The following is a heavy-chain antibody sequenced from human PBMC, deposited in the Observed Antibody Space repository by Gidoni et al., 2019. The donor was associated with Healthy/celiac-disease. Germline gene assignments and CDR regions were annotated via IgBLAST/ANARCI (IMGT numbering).Heavy chain of an antibody. V-gene: IGHV4-38-2*02. CDR1: AYSISSGYY. D-gene: IGHD2-2*02. CDR2: IYHSGST. CDR3: ARDCSSTSCYKGGYYYYYGMDV. J-gene: IGHJ6*02. Sequence: QVQLQESGPGLVKPSETLSLTCTVSAYSISSGYYCGWIRQPPGKGLEWIGSIYHSGSTYYNPSLKRRVTISVDTSKNQFSLKLSSVTAADTAVYYCARDCSSTSCYKGGYYYYYGMDVWGQGTTVTVSS.